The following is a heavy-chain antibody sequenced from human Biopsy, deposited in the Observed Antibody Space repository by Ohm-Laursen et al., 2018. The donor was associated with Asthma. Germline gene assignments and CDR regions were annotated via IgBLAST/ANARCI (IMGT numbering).Heavy chain of an antibody. V-gene: IGHV1-18*01. CDR2: ISVYNGNT. J-gene: IGHJ6*02. D-gene: IGHD3-10*01. CDR3: ARAVDYSHYYGIDV. CDR1: GYTFNGAS. Sequence: SVKVSCKTSGYTFNGASITWVRQAPGQGLEWMGWISVYNGNTKVAQKLQDRVTMITDTSTSTAYMELRSLRSDDTAVYFCARAVDYSHYYGIDVWGQGTTVTVS.